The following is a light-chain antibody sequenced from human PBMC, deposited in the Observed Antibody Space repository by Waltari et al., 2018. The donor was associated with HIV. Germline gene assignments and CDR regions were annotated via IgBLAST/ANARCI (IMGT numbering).Light chain of an antibody. CDR1: QSVSGN. V-gene: IGKV3D-15*01. CDR2: AAS. J-gene: IGKJ1*01. CDR3: QQYIAWPLT. Sequence: EIVMTQSPGTLSVSPGQRATLSCRASQSVSGNIAWYQQKPGQAPRLLIFAASTRATGVHARFGGSAFATEFTLSITDLQSEDFATYHCQQYIAWPLTFGQGTKV.